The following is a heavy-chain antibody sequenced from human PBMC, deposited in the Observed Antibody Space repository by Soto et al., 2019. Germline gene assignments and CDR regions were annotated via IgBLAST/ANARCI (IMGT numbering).Heavy chain of an antibody. D-gene: IGHD6-13*01. V-gene: IGHV3-23*01. CDR3: AKVAGSSSWSNAFDI. J-gene: IGHJ3*02. CDR1: GFTFSRYA. Sequence: PGGSLRLSCAASGFTFSRYAMSWVRQAGGEGLEWVSAISGSGGSTYYADSVKGRFTISRDNSKNTLYLQMNSLRAEDTAVYYCAKVAGSSSWSNAFDIWGQGTMVTVSS. CDR2: ISGSGGST.